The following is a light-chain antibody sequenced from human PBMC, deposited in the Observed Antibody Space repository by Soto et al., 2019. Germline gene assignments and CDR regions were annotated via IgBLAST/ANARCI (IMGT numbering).Light chain of an antibody. J-gene: IGLJ2*01. CDR3: GSYAGSSTFVV. Sequence: QSALTQPASVSGSPGQSITISCTGTSSDVGSYNLVSWYQQHPGKAPKLRIYEGSKRPSGVSNRFSGSKSGNTASLTISGLQDEDEADYSCGSYAGSSTFVVFGGGTKLTVL. CDR2: EGS. CDR1: SSDVGSYNL. V-gene: IGLV2-23*03.